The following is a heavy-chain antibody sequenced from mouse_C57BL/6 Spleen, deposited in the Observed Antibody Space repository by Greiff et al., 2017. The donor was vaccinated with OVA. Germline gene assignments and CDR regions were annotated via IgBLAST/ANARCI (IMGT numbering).Heavy chain of an antibody. CDR1: GFTFSSYT. V-gene: IGHV5-9*01. CDR3: ARGRYDYDVRYFDV. CDR2: ISGGGGNT. J-gene: IGHJ1*03. Sequence: DVQLVESGGGLVKPGGSLKLSCAASGFTFSSYTMSWVRQTPEKRLEWVATISGGGGNTYYPDSVKGRFTISRDNAKNTLYLQMSSLRSEDTALYYCARGRYDYDVRYFDVWGTGTTVTVSS. D-gene: IGHD2-4*01.